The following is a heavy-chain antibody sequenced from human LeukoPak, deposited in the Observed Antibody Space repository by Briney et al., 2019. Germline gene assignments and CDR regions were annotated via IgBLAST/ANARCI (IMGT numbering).Heavy chain of an antibody. CDR2: IYYSGST. D-gene: IGHD3-10*01. Sequence: PSETLSITCTVSGGSISSYYWSWIRQPPGKGLEWIGYIYYSGSTNYNPSLKSRVTISVDTSKNQFSLKLSSVTAADTAVYYCAVGDWAYYYGMDVWGKGTTVTVSS. J-gene: IGHJ6*04. CDR1: GGSISSYY. CDR3: AVGDWAYYYGMDV. V-gene: IGHV4-59*01.